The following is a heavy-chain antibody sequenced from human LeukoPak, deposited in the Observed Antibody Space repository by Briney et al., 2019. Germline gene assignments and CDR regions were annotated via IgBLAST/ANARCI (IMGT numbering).Heavy chain of an antibody. Sequence: GGSLRLSCAASGFMFTNRAFHWVRQAPGKGPEWVATVSYDGKYEFYSDSVKGRFSISRNDSDNTVYLQMNSLRPEDSAVFYCAKVRGPLYYYAIDAWGQGTKVTVSS. J-gene: IGHJ6*02. V-gene: IGHV3-30*18. CDR1: GFMFTNRA. CDR3: AKVRGPLYYYAIDA. CDR2: VSYDGKYE. D-gene: IGHD1-14*01.